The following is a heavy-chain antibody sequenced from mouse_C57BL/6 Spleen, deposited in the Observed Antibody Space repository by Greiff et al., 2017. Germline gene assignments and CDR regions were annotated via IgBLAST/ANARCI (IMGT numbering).Heavy chain of an antibody. CDR3: ARYELGGYYAMDY. J-gene: IGHJ4*01. CDR2: INPSNGGT. Sequence: VQLQQPGTELVKPGASVKLSCKASGYTFTSYWMHWVKQRPGQGLEWIGNINPSNGGTNYNEKFKDKATLTVDKSSSTAYMQLSSLTSEDSAVYYCARYELGGYYAMDYWGQGTSVTVSS. V-gene: IGHV1-53*01. CDR1: GYTFTSYW. D-gene: IGHD4-1*01.